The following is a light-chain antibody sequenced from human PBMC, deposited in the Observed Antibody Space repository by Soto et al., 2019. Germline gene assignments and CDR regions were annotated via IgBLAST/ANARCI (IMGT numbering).Light chain of an antibody. Sequence: QSALTQPASVSGSPGQSITISCTGSGRDIGAYDYVSWYQQHPGKAPKLIIYEVRNRPSGISSRFSGSRSGNTASLTISGLQSEDEGDYYCSAYTARSTLVFGGGTKLTVL. CDR1: GRDIGAYDY. CDR3: SAYTARSTLV. V-gene: IGLV2-14*01. CDR2: EVR. J-gene: IGLJ3*02.